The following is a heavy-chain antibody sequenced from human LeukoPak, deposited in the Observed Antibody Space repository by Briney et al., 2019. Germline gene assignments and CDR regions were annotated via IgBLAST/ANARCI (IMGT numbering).Heavy chain of an antibody. J-gene: IGHJ4*02. CDR2: ISGSGSST. Sequence: GWSLRLSCAASGFTFSVYAMSWVRQAPGKGLEWVSAISGSGSSTYYADSVKGRFTISRDISKNTLYLQMNSLRAEDTAVYYCAKGFGLNFDYWGQGTLVTVSS. V-gene: IGHV3-23*01. CDR3: AKGFGLNFDY. D-gene: IGHD3-10*01. CDR1: GFTFSVYA.